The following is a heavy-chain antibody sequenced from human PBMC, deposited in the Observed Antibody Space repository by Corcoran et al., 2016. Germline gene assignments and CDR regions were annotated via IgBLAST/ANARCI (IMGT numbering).Heavy chain of an antibody. CDR2: ISYDGSNK. J-gene: IGHJ3*02. V-gene: IGHV3-30*03. Sequence: QVQLVESGGGVVQPGRSLRLSCAASGVTFSSYGMHWVRQAPGKGLEWVAVISYDGSNKYYADSVKGRFTISRDNSKNTLYLQMNSLRAEDTAVYYCAINHDAFDIWGQGTMVTVSS. CDR1: GVTFSSYG. CDR3: AINHDAFDI.